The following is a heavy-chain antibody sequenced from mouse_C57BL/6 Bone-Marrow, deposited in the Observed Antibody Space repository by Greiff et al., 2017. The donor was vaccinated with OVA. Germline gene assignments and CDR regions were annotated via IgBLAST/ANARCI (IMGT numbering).Heavy chain of an antibody. CDR2: IWGGGSP. Sequence: QVHVTQSGPGLVAPSQSLYITCTVSGFSLTSYGVDWVRQPPGPGLEWLGVIWGGGSPHYNSDLMSRLSLSKDNSKCQVFLKMNSQQTDDTAMYNCAKRDYYGISSWFADWGQGTLVTVSA. V-gene: IGHV2-9*01. CDR1: GFSLTSYG. CDR3: AKRDYYGISSWFAD. D-gene: IGHD1-1*01. J-gene: IGHJ3*01.